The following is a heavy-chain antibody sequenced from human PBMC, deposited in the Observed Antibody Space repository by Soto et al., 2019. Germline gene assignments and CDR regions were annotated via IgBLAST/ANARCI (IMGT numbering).Heavy chain of an antibody. CDR2: ISAYNGNT. CDR1: GFTFTSSA. CDR3: AREGSNGSGSYWYYYYYMDV. Sequence: GASVKVSCKASGFTFTSSAVQWVRQAPGQGLEWMGWISAYNGNTNYAQKLQGRVTMTTDTSTSTAYMELRSLRSDDTAVYYFAREGSNGSGSYWYYYYYMDVWGKGTTVTVSS. J-gene: IGHJ6*03. V-gene: IGHV1-18*01. D-gene: IGHD3-10*01.